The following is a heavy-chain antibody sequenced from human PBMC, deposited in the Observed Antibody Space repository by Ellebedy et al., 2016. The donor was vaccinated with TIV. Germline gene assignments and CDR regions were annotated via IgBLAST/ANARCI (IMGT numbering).Heavy chain of an antibody. D-gene: IGHD3-10*01. CDR1: GGSISSSSYY. CDR3: ASWGVRGAIDY. CDR2: IYYSGST. Sequence: MPSETLSLTCTVSGGSISSSSYYWGWIRQPPGKGLEWIGYIYYSGSTYYNPSLKRRVTISVDTSKNQFSLNLSSVTAADTAVYYCASWGVRGAIDYWGQGTLVTVSS. V-gene: IGHV4-30-4*08. J-gene: IGHJ4*02.